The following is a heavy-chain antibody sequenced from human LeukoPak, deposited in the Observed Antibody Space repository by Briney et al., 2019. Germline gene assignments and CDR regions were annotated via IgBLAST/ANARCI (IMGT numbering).Heavy chain of an antibody. J-gene: IGHJ4*02. V-gene: IGHV4-34*01. D-gene: IGHD3-10*01. CDR1: GGSFSGYY. CDR3: ARPYSRSGHYYFDY. CDR2: INHSGST. Sequence: SSETLSLTCAVYGGSFSGYYWSWIRQPPGKGLEWIGEINHSGSTNYNPSLKSRVTISVDTSKNQFSLKLSSVTAADTAVYYCARPYSRSGHYYFDYWGQGTLVAVSS.